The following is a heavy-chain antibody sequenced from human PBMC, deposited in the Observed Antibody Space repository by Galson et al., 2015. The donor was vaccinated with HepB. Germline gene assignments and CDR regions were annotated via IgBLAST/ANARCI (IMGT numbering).Heavy chain of an antibody. CDR1: GSTVGSNF. CDR2: VYNDGNT. CDR3: VRDYSDSGGSSHA. J-gene: IGHJ5*02. V-gene: IGHV3-66*01. Sequence: SLRLSCAASGSTVGSNFMAWVRQGPGKGLECVSIVYNDGNTYYADSVKGRFTSSRDNSKNTLYIQMNSLRAEDTAVYYCVRDYSDSGGSSHAWGQGTLVTVSS. D-gene: IGHD3-22*01.